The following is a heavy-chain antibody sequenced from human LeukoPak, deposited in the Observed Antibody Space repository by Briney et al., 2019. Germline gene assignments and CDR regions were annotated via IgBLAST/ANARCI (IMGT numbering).Heavy chain of an antibody. Sequence: PSETLSLTCTVSGGSISSSSYYWGWIRQPPGKGLEWIGSIYYSGSTYYNPSLKSRVTISVDTSKNQFSPKLSSVTAADTAVYYCARVGSSSSWFKYYFDYWGQGTLVTVSS. CDR3: ARVGSSSSWFKYYFDY. J-gene: IGHJ4*02. CDR2: IYYSGST. V-gene: IGHV4-39*07. D-gene: IGHD6-13*01. CDR1: GGSISSSSYY.